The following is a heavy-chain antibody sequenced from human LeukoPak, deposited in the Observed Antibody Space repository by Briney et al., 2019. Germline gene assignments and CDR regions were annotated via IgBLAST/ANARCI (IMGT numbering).Heavy chain of an antibody. Sequence: GGSLRLSCAASGFTFSSYAMSWVRQAPGKGPEWVSVISANGDTTYYADSVKGRFTISRDNSKNTLFLQMNSLRAEDTAVYYCANEYYYDSSGHYEVFDYWGQGTLVTVSS. D-gene: IGHD3-22*01. J-gene: IGHJ4*02. CDR2: ISANGDTT. CDR3: ANEYYYDSSGHYEVFDY. V-gene: IGHV3-23*01. CDR1: GFTFSSYA.